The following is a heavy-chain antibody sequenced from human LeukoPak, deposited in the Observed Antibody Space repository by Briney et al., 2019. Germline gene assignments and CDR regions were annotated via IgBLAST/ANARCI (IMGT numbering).Heavy chain of an antibody. J-gene: IGHJ4*02. CDR3: VRGGTTSYDY. CDR2: ISTSSSYI. CDR1: GFTYSSYS. V-gene: IGHV3-21*01. D-gene: IGHD1-7*01. Sequence: GGSLRLSCTASGFTYSSYSMNWLRQAPGKGLEWVSSISTSSSYIYYADSVKARFTISRDNAKNSVYLKMNSLRGEDTAVYYCVRGGTTSYDYWGQGTLVTVSS.